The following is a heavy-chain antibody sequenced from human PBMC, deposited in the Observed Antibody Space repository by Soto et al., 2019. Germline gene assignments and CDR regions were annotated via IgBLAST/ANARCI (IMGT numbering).Heavy chain of an antibody. D-gene: IGHD3-10*01. CDR3: ARDRDFGGANDY. CDR1: GDSLSSGSHY. CDR2: THYSGST. Sequence: KTSETLSLTCTVSGDSLSSGSHYWSWIRQPPGKGLEWIGYTHYSGSTNYNPSLKSRVNISVDTSKNQFSLRLSSVTAADTAVYFCARDRDFGGANDYWGQGTLVTVSS. V-gene: IGHV4-61*01. J-gene: IGHJ4*02.